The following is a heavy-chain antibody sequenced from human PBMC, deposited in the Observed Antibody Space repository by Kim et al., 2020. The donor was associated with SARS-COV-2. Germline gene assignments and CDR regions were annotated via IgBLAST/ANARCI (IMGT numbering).Heavy chain of an antibody. V-gene: IGHV1-3*01. Sequence: KFKGRVTITRDTSASTAYMELSSLRSEDTAVYYCARTYCSSTSCSTGFDYWGQGTLVTVSS. CDR3: ARTYCSSTSCSTGFDY. J-gene: IGHJ4*02. D-gene: IGHD2-2*01.